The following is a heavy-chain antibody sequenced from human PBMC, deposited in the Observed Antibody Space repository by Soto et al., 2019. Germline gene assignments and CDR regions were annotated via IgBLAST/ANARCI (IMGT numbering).Heavy chain of an antibody. Sequence: SETLSLTCTVSGGSISSYYWSWIRQPPGKGLEWIGYIYHSGSTYYNPSLKSRVTISVDRSKNQFSLKLSSVTAADTAVYYCARKWFGEPHKFDYWGQGALVTVSS. CDR1: GGSISSYY. CDR3: ARKWFGEPHKFDY. D-gene: IGHD3-10*01. CDR2: IYHSGST. J-gene: IGHJ4*02. V-gene: IGHV4-59*12.